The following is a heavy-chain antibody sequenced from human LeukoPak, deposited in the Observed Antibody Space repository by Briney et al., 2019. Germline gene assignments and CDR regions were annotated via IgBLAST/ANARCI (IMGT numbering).Heavy chain of an antibody. Sequence: GGSLRLSCAASGFTFSSYAMHWVRQAPGKGLEWVAVISYDGSNKYYADSVKGRFTISRDNSKNPLYLQMNSLRAEETAVYYCARSMNTRKNLNYYYYGMDVWGQGTTVTVSS. J-gene: IGHJ6*02. V-gene: IGHV3-30-3*01. D-gene: IGHD1-1*01. CDR3: ARSMNTRKNLNYYYYGMDV. CDR1: GFTFSSYA. CDR2: ISYDGSNK.